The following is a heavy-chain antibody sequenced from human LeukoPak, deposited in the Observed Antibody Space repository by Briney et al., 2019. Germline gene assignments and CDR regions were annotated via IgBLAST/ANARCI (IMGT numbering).Heavy chain of an antibody. CDR3: ARHSSRGNYDLWSGYPEYFQH. J-gene: IGHJ1*01. V-gene: IGHV1-69*02. CDR1: GGTFSSYT. D-gene: IGHD3-3*01. CDR2: IIPILGIA. Sequence: GASVKVSCKASGGTFSSYTISWVRQAPGQGLEWMGRIIPILGIANYTQKFQGRVTITADKSTSTAYMELSSLRSEDTAVYYCARHSSRGNYDLWSGYPEYFQHWGQGTLVTVSS.